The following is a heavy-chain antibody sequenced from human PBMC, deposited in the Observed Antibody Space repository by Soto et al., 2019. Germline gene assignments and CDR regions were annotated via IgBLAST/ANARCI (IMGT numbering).Heavy chain of an antibody. V-gene: IGHV4-59*01. J-gene: IGHJ5*02. CDR1: GDSINNSY. CDR3: ARAPTFGGMALAGVLRFDP. Sequence: SETLSLTCTVSGDSINNSYWSWIRQPPGRGLEWIGDIYYTGSTNYKPYLKSRVTISVDRSKNQFSLKLTSETAADTAVYYCARAPTFGGMALAGVLRFDPWGPGILVTVSS. D-gene: IGHD6-19*01. CDR2: IYYTGST.